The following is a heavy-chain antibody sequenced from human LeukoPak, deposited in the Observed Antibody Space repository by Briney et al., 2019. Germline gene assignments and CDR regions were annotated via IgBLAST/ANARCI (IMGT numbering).Heavy chain of an antibody. V-gene: IGHV1-24*01. J-gene: IGHJ4*02. Sequence: ASVKVSCKVSGYSLSELSVHWVRQAPGIGVEGMGGFSAEHGERTYAQNFHGRVTMTEDTSTRTAYMELSSLRSDDTAMYYCATGDYGGIYFDFWGRGTLVTVSP. D-gene: IGHD4-23*01. CDR1: GYSLSELS. CDR2: FSAEHGER. CDR3: ATGDYGGIYFDF.